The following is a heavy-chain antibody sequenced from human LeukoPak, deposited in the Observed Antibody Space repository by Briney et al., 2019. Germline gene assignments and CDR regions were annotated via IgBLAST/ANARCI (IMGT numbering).Heavy chain of an antibody. CDR3: ARAGYSSSWYEDY. CDR2: ISSSSSYI. V-gene: IGHV3-21*01. J-gene: IGHJ4*02. D-gene: IGHD6-13*01. Sequence: GGSLRLSCAASGFTFSSYSMNWVRQAPGKGREWVSSISSSSSYIYYADSVKGRFTISRDNAKNSLYLQMNSLRAEDTAVYYCARAGYSSSWYEDYWGQGTLVTVSS. CDR1: GFTFSSYS.